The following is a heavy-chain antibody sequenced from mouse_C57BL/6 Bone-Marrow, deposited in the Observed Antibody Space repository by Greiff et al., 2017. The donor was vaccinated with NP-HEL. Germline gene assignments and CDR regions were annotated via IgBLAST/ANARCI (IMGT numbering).Heavy chain of an antibody. J-gene: IGHJ2*01. CDR1: GYTFTDYE. D-gene: IGHD1-1*02. CDR3: TKPYAVATDD. CDR2: IDPETGGT. Sequence: QVQLQQSGAELVRPGASVTLSCKASGYTFTDYEMHWVKQTPVHGLEWIGAIDPETGGTAYNQKFKGKAILTADKSSSTAYMELRSLTSEDSAVYYCTKPYAVATDDWGQGTTLTVSS. V-gene: IGHV1-15*01.